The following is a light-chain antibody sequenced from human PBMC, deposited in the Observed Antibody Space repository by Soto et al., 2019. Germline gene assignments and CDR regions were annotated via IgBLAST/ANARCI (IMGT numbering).Light chain of an antibody. CDR2: GAS. Sequence: IVFTQSPCTLSVSPGERATLSCRASQIVSSSYLAWYQQKPGQAPRLLIYGASRRVTGIPDKFSGSGSGTDFTLTISRLEPEDFAVYHCHQYGSSPWTFGQGTKVDIK. CDR3: HQYGSSPWT. J-gene: IGKJ1*01. V-gene: IGKV3-20*01. CDR1: QIVSSSY.